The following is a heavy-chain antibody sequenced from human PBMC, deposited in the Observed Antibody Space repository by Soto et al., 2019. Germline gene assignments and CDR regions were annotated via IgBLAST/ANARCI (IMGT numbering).Heavy chain of an antibody. V-gene: IGHV1-2*02. CDR3: ARIYSSRYFYNQYSMDV. Sequence: VSCKASGYTFTYYYIHWVRQAPGQGLEWMGWINPTGGGTNYAQSFRGRVTMTRDTSISTAYMELSRLTSDDTAVFYCARIYSSRYFYNQYSMDVWGQGTTVTVSS. CDR1: GYTFTYYY. CDR2: INPTGGGT. D-gene: IGHD3-22*01. J-gene: IGHJ6*02.